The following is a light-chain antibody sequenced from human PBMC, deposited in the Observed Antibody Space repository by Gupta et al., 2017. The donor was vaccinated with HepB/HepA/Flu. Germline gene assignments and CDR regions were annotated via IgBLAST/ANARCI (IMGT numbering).Light chain of an antibody. CDR2: DVT. J-gene: IGLJ2*01. CDR1: SSDVGGYNY. CDR3: CSDAGSNIVV. V-gene: IGLV2-11*01. Sequence: SALTQPRSVSGSPGQSVTISCTGTSSDVGGYNYVSWYQQHPGKAHQVMIYDVTKRPPGVPGRFSGSKSGNTASLTISARQEEEEADYYGCSDAGSNIVVFGGGTKVTVL.